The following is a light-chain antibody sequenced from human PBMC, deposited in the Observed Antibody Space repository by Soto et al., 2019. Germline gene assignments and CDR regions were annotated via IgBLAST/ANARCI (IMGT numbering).Light chain of an antibody. CDR3: ASYTSARIRV. CDR1: SCDIGAYNS. Sequence: QSALTQPASVSGSPGQSITISCTGTSCDIGAYNSVSWYQQHPGKAPQLMIYDVSYRPSGISSRFSGSKSGNTASLTISGLQADDDADYYCASYTSARIRVFGGGTKLTV. J-gene: IGLJ2*01. CDR2: DVS. V-gene: IGLV2-14*01.